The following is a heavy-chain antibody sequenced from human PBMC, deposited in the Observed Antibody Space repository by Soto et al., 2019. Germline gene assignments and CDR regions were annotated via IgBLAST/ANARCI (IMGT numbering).Heavy chain of an antibody. Sequence: QLQLHESGSGLVKPSQTLSLTCTVSGASISYGNYAWSWIRQTPGKGLEWIGYINHLETTFYNPSSASRLTRSIDKDQNQFYLNLNSMSAADRAVYFCARGGGSDSFDYWGQGILVTVSS. D-gene: IGHD1-26*01. CDR3: ARGGGSDSFDY. CDR1: GASISYGNYA. V-gene: IGHV4-30-2*01. CDR2: INHLETT. J-gene: IGHJ4*02.